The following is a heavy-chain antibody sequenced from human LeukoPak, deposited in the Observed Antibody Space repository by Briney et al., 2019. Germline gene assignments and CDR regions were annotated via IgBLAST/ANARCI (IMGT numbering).Heavy chain of an antibody. D-gene: IGHD2-15*01. CDR3: AREGYCSGGSCRPFQH. V-gene: IGHV3-21*01. CDR2: ITTSSSHI. CDR1: GFTFGGYS. J-gene: IGHJ1*01. Sequence: GGSLRLSCAASGFTFGGYSMSWVRQAPGKGLEWLSFITTSSSHINYADSVKGRFTISRDNAKNSLYLQMNSLRAEDTAVYYCAREGYCSGGSCRPFQHWGQGTLVTVSS.